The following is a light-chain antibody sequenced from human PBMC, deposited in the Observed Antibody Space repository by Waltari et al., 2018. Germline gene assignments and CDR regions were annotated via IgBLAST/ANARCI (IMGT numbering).Light chain of an antibody. CDR2: KAS. Sequence: DIQMTQSPSTLSASVGDRFTITCRASQSISNWLAWYPQKPGKAPKLLIYKASNLESGVPSRFSGSGSGTEFTLTISSLQPDDFATYYCQQYNSYSLLTFGGGTKVEIK. CDR1: QSISNW. CDR3: QQYNSYSLLT. J-gene: IGKJ4*01. V-gene: IGKV1-5*03.